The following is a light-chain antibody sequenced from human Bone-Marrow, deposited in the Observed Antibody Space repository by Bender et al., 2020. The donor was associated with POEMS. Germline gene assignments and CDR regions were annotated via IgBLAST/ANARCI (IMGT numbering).Light chain of an antibody. Sequence: QTVVTQEPSFSVSPGGTVTLTCGLSSGSVSTGYYPSWYQQTPGQAPRTLIYHTNTRSSGVPDRFSGSILGNKAALTITGAQADDESDYYCVLYLGSGISVFGGGTKVTVL. CDR2: HTN. V-gene: IGLV8-61*01. CDR1: SGSVSTGYY. J-gene: IGLJ3*02. CDR3: VLYLGSGISV.